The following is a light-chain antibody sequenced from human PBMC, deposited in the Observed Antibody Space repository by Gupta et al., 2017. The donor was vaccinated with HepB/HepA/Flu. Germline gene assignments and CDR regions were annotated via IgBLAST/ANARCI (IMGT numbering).Light chain of an antibody. CDR1: SRDVGGYNF. V-gene: IGLV2-14*01. CDR3: SSYTSSSTPL. Sequence: QSSLTQPSPGFGVPWQSVHLLWPGTSRDVGGYNFVSWYQQHPGKAPKLMIYDVSNRPSGVSNRFSGSKSGNTASLTISGLQAEDEADYYCSSYTSSSTPLFGGGTKLTVL. CDR2: DVS. J-gene: IGLJ2*01.